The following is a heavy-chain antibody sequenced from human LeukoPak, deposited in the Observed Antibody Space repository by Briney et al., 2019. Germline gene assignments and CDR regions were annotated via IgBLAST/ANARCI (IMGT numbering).Heavy chain of an antibody. Sequence: SETLSLTCTVSGGSMSSYYWSWIRQPPGKGRECIGYIYHSGTTNYNPSLKSRVTISVDKSKKQFSLKLNSVTAADTAVYYCARAPGVGGGPVAGTNWFDPWGQGTLVTVSS. CDR1: GGSMSSYY. CDR2: IYHSGTT. V-gene: IGHV4-59*01. CDR3: ARAPGVGGGPVAGTNWFDP. J-gene: IGHJ5*02. D-gene: IGHD6-19*01.